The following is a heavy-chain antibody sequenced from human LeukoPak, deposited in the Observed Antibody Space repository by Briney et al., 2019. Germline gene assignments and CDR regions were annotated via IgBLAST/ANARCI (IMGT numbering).Heavy chain of an antibody. J-gene: IGHJ3*02. CDR3: ARDRNDYYGSGSLRAVAFDI. V-gene: IGHV3-21*01. CDR2: ISSSSSYI. CDR1: GFTFSSYS. Sequence: PGGSLRLSCAASGFTFSSYSMNWVRQAPGKGLEWVSSISSSSSYIYYADSVKGRFTISRDNAKNSLYLQMNSLRAEDTAVYYCARDRNDYYGSGSLRAVAFDIWGQGTMVTVSS. D-gene: IGHD3-10*01.